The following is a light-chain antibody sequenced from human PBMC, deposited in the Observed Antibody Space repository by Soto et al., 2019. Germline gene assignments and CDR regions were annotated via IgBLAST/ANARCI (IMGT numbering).Light chain of an antibody. J-gene: IGKJ5*01. CDR3: QQLNSYPIT. CDR1: QGISSY. Sequence: DIQLTQSPSFLSASVGDRVTITCRASQGISSYLAWYQGTQRKPGKAPKLLIYAASTLQSGVPSRFSGSGSGTEFTLTISSLQPEDFATYYCQQLNSYPITFGQGTRLEIK. V-gene: IGKV1-9*01. CDR2: AAS.